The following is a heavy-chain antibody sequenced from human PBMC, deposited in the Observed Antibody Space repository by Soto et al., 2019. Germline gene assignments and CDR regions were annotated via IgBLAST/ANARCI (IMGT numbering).Heavy chain of an antibody. CDR1: GASISTSIYY. CDR3: ARRFEYSTGWYYFDY. CDR2: IYYSGST. J-gene: IGHJ4*02. D-gene: IGHD6-19*01. Sequence: PSETLSLTCXVSGASISTSIYYWGWIRQPPGKGLEWIGTIYYSGSTYYNPSLKSRVTISVDTSKNQFSLKLRSVTAADTAIYYCARRFEYSTGWYYFDYWGRGTLVTVSS. V-gene: IGHV4-39*01.